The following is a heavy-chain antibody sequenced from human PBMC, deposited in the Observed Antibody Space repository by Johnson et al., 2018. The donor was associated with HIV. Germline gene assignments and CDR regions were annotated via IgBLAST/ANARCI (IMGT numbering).Heavy chain of an antibody. Sequence: QVQLVESGGGLVKPGGSLRLSCVASGFTFKDHYMSWIRQAPGKGLEWVSYISSSDSSIYYADSVKGRFTISRDNAKTSLYLQMNSLRAEDTAVYYCARVGSSGWLGRAFDIWGQGTMVTVSS. V-gene: IGHV3-11*04. CDR1: GFTFKDHY. CDR3: ARVGSSGWLGRAFDI. J-gene: IGHJ3*02. D-gene: IGHD6-19*01. CDR2: ISSSDSSI.